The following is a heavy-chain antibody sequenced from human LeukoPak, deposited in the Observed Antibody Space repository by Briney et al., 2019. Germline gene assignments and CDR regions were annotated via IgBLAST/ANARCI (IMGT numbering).Heavy chain of an antibody. CDR1: GGSISSYY. CDR2: IYYSGST. D-gene: IGHD6-13*01. V-gene: IGHV4-59*01. Sequence: SETLSLTCTVSGGSISSYYWSWIRQPPGKGLEWIGYIYYSGSTNYNPSLKGRVTISVDTSKNQFSPKLSSVTAADTAVYYCAREVYSSSWYVMDVWGKGTTVTVSS. J-gene: IGHJ6*04. CDR3: AREVYSSSWYVMDV.